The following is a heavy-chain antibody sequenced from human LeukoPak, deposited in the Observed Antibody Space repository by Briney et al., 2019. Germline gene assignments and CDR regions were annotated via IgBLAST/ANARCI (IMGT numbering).Heavy chain of an antibody. CDR1: GYSISSGYY. D-gene: IGHD6-6*01. CDR2: IYHSGST. CDR3: ARDADPYIAARLLFDY. V-gene: IGHV4-38-2*02. J-gene: IGHJ4*02. Sequence: SETLSLTCTVPGYSISSGYYWGWIRQPPGKGLEWIGSIYHSGSTYYNPSLKSRVTMSVDMSKNQFSLRLISVTAADTAVYYCARDADPYIAARLLFDYWGQGTLVTVYS.